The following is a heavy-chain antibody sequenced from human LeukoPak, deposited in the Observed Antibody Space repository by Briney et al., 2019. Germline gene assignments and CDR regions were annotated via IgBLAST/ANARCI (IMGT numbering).Heavy chain of an antibody. CDR1: GGSIRSSYYY. D-gene: IGHD5-18*01. CDR2: IYDSGST. V-gene: IGHV4-39*07. J-gene: IGHJ5*02. Sequence: DPSETLSLTCTVSGGSIRSSYYYWGWIRQPPGKGLEWIGSIYDSGSTYYNPSLKSRVTISVDTSKNQFSLKLSSVTAADTAVYYCARVPFSYGSNWFDPWGQGTLVTVSS. CDR3: ARVPFSYGSNWFDP.